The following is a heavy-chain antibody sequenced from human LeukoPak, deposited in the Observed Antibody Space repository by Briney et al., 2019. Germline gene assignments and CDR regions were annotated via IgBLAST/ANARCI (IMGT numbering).Heavy chain of an antibody. CDR1: GFTFDDYG. CDR2: INWNGGST. CDR3: AKSDTAMVEGGFDY. D-gene: IGHD5-18*01. Sequence: PGGSLRLSCAASGFTFDDYGMGWVRQAPGKGLEWVSGINWNGGSTGYADSVKGRFTISRDNAKNSLYLQMSSLRAEDTALYYCAKSDTAMVEGGFDYWGQGTLVTVSS. V-gene: IGHV3-20*04. J-gene: IGHJ4*02.